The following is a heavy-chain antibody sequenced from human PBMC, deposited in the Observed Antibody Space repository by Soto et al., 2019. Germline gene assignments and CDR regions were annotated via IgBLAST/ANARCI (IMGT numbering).Heavy chain of an antibody. CDR2: IYHSGRT. D-gene: IGHD2-15*01. J-gene: IGHJ4*02. V-gene: IGHV4-4*02. CDR3: ARVGCSGGTCYSEKYYFDY. Sequence: QVQLQESGPGLVKPSGTLSLTCAVSGGSISSSNWWSWVRQPPGKGLEWIGEIYHSGRTNYNPSLKSRATISVDKSKILFSLKLTSVTAADTAVYYCARVGCSGGTCYSEKYYFDYWGQGTLVTVSS. CDR1: GGSISSSNW.